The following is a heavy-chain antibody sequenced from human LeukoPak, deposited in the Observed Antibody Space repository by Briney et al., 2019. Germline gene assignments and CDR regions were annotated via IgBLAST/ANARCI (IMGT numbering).Heavy chain of an antibody. V-gene: IGHV1-3*01. CDR2: INAGNGNT. D-gene: IGHD3-10*01. Sequence: GASVKVSCKASGYTFTSYAMHWVRQAPGQRLEWMGWINAGNGNTKYSQKFQGRVTITRDTSASTAYMELSSLRSEDTAVYYCTITMVRGVITDPDYWGQGTLVTVSS. J-gene: IGHJ4*02. CDR1: GYTFTSYA. CDR3: TITMVRGVITDPDY.